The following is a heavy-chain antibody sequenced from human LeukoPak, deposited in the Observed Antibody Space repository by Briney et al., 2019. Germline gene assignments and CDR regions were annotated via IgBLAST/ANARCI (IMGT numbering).Heavy chain of an antibody. J-gene: IGHJ6*02. CDR3: ARPDPYYYGMGV. CDR1: GGSISSSSYY. V-gene: IGHV4-39*07. CDR2: IYYSGST. Sequence: PSETLSLTCTVSGGSISSSSYYWGWIRQPPGKGLEWIGSIYYSGSTYYNPSLKSRVTISVDTSKNQFSLKLSSVTAADTAVYYCARPDPYYYGMGVWGQGTTVTVSS.